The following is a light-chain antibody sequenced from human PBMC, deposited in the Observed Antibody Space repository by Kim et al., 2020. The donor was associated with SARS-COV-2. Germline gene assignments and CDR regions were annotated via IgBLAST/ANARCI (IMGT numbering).Light chain of an antibody. CDR2: AAT. V-gene: IGKV1-27*01. CDR3: QKYNSAPLT. J-gene: IGKJ4*01. Sequence: DIQMTQSPSSLSASVGDRVTITCRASQDISNNLAWYQQKPGKVPQLLVYAATTLQSGVPSRFSSGGSGTDFTLTIISLQPEDAATYYCQKYNSAPLTFGGGTKVDIK. CDR1: QDISNN.